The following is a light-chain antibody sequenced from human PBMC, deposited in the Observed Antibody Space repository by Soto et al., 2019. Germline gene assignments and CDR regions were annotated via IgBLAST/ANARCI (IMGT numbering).Light chain of an antibody. CDR2: GAS. Sequence: EIVMTQSPATLSVSPGERATLSCRASQSVSSNLAWYQQKPGQAPRLLIYGASTRATGIPARFSGSGSGTNFTLTINSLQPDDLATYYCQQYHSPTWAFGQGTKVEI. CDR1: QSVSSN. V-gene: IGKV3-15*01. J-gene: IGKJ1*01. CDR3: QQYHSPTWA.